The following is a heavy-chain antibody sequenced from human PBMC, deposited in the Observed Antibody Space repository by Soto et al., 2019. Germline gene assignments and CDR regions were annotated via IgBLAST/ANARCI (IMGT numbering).Heavy chain of an antibody. CDR3: ARRYGLSAFDI. J-gene: IGHJ3*02. Sequence: QVQLQESGPGLVKPSETLSLTCTVSGGSISSYYWSWIRQPPGKGLEWIGDIYYGGSTNYNPSLKSRVTISVDTSKNQFSLKLSSVTAADTAVYFCARRYGLSAFDIWGQGTMVTVSS. V-gene: IGHV4-59*08. CDR2: IYYGGST. D-gene: IGHD3-10*01. CDR1: GGSISSYY.